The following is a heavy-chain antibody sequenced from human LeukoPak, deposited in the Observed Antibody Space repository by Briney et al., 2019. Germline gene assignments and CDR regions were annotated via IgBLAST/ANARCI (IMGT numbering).Heavy chain of an antibody. D-gene: IGHD1-26*01. CDR1: GGSFSGYY. V-gene: IGHV4-34*01. CDR3: ARDRGGAAPDY. J-gene: IGHJ4*02. Sequence: SETLSLTCAVYGGSFSGYYWSRIRQPPGKGLEWIGEINHSGSTNYNPSLKSRVTISVDTSKNQFSLKLSSVTAADTAVYYCARDRGGAAPDYWGQGTLVTVSS. CDR2: INHSGST.